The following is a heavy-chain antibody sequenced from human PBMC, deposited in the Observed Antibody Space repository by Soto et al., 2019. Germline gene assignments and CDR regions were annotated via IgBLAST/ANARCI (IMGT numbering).Heavy chain of an antibody. V-gene: IGHV3-7*01. J-gene: IGHJ4*02. CDR2: IKQDGSEK. D-gene: IGHD3-10*01. CDR1: GFTFSSYW. CDR3: ARVRETYYFDY. Sequence: GESLKISCAASGFTFSSYWMSWVRQAPGKGLEWVANIKQDGSEKYYVDSVKGRFTISRDNAKNSLYLQMNSLRAEDTAVYYCARVRETYYFDYWGQGTLVTVSS.